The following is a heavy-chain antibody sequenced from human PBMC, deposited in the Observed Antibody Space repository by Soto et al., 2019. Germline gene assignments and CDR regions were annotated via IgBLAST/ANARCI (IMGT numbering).Heavy chain of an antibody. D-gene: IGHD3-10*01. J-gene: IGHJ4*02. V-gene: IGHV4-39*01. CDR3: ARHVGRVWFGEIFY. CDR1: GGSISSSSYY. Sequence: PSETLSLTCTVSGGSISSSSYYWGWIRQPPGKGLDLIGSIYYSGTTYYNPSLKSRVNISVDTSKNQFSLKLSSVTAADTAVYYCARHVGRVWFGEIFYWGPGTLVTVS. CDR2: IYYSGTT.